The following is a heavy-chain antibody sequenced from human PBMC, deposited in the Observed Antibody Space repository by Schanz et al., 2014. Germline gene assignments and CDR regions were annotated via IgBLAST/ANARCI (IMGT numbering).Heavy chain of an antibody. CDR1: GFTFSSYS. CDR2: VCYDGSKK. V-gene: IGHV3-30*18. D-gene: IGHD3-22*01. J-gene: IGHJ4*02. CDR3: AKEDRNHNSDYVY. Sequence: VQLLESGGGLVQPGGSLRLSCAASGFTFSSYSMNWVRQVPGKGLEWVAVVCYDGSKKYYADSVKGRFTTSRDNSKNTLYLQMNSLRPEDTAVYYCAKEDRNHNSDYVYWGQGTLVTVSS.